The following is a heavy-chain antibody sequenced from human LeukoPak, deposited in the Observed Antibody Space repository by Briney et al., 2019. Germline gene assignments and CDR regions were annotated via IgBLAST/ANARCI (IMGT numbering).Heavy chain of an antibody. D-gene: IGHD6-13*01. CDR1: GGSISSYY. J-gene: IGHJ6*02. CDR2: IYYSGST. CDR3: AKMGGSSWSYGMDV. V-gene: IGHV4-59*01. Sequence: SETLSLTCTVSGGSISSYYWSWIRQPPGKGLEWIGYIYYSGSTNYNPSLKSRVTISVDTSKNQFSLKLSSVTAADTAVYYCAKMGGSSWSYGMDVWGQGTTVTASS.